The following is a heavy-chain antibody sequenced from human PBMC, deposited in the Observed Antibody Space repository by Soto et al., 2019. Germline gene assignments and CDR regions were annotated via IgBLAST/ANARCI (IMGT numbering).Heavy chain of an antibody. CDR2: MNPNSGNT. Sequence: ASVKVSCKASGYTFTSYDINWVRQATGQGLEWMGWMNPNSGNTGYAQKFQGRVAMTRNTSISTAYMELSSLRPEDTAVYYCARGGGNYYYYGMDVWGQGTTVTVSS. J-gene: IGHJ6*02. V-gene: IGHV1-8*01. CDR1: GYTFTSYD. D-gene: IGHD1-26*01. CDR3: ARGGGNYYYYGMDV.